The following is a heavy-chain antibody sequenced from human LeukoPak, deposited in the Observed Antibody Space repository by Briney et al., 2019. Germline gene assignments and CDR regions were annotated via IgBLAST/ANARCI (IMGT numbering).Heavy chain of an antibody. CDR2: ISYDGSNK. V-gene: IGHV3-30*18. Sequence: GRSLRLSCAASGFTFSSYGMLWVRQAPGKGLEWVAVISYDGSNKYYADSVKGRFTISRDNSKNTLYLQMNSLRAEDTAVYYCAKDNGTDHWLLYQYYFDYWGQGTLVTVSS. D-gene: IGHD3-9*01. CDR1: GFTFSSYG. CDR3: AKDNGTDHWLLYQYYFDY. J-gene: IGHJ4*02.